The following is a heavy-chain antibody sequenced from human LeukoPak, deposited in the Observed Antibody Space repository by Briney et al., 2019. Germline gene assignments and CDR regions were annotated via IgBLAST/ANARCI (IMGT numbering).Heavy chain of an antibody. Sequence: KPGESLKISCKGSGYSFTSYWIDWVRQMPGKGLEWMGIIYPGDSDTRYSPSFQGQVTISADKSISTAYLQWSSLKASDTAMYYCARHESQFLSLGDYWGQGTLVTVSS. CDR1: GYSFTSYW. CDR2: IYPGDSDT. J-gene: IGHJ4*02. D-gene: IGHD2-15*01. V-gene: IGHV5-51*01. CDR3: ARHESQFLSLGDY.